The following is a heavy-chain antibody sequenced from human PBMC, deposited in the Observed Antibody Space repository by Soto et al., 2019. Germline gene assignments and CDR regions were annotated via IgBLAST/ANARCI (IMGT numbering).Heavy chain of an antibody. CDR3: ARAMYYDILTGQSAYFDY. Sequence: PGGSLRLSCAASGFTFSSYEMNWVRQAPGKGLEWVSYISSSGSTIYYADSVKGRFTISRDNAKNSLYLQMNSLRAEDTAVYYCARAMYYDILTGQSAYFDYWGQGTLVTVSS. J-gene: IGHJ4*02. CDR1: GFTFSSYE. CDR2: ISSSGSTI. D-gene: IGHD3-9*01. V-gene: IGHV3-48*03.